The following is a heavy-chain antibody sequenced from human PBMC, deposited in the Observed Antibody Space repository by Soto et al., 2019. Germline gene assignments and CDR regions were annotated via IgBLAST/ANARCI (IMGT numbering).Heavy chain of an antibody. J-gene: IGHJ4*02. Sequence: VASLKISCNGSGYTLTSYWIGWVRQMPGKGLEWMGIIYPGDLDIRYSPSFQGQVTISADKSISTAYLQWSSLKASDTAMYYCARGNRYDYSDYWGQGTLVTVSS. V-gene: IGHV5-51*01. D-gene: IGHD1-1*01. CDR2: IYPGDLDI. CDR3: ARGNRYDYSDY. CDR1: GYTLTSYW.